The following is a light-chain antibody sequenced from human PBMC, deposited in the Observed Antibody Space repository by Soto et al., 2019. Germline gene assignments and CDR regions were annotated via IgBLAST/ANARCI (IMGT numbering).Light chain of an antibody. J-gene: IGKJ1*01. CDR3: QQANNFPPWT. Sequence: EIQLTQSPSSLSASVGDSVTITCRASEDIRSWLGWYQQKPGEAPKLLIFAASSLQSGVPSRFSGSGFGTHFTLTINDLQPEDFAPYYCQQANNFPPWTFGQWTKVEVK. V-gene: IGKV1-12*01. CDR2: AAS. CDR1: EDIRSW.